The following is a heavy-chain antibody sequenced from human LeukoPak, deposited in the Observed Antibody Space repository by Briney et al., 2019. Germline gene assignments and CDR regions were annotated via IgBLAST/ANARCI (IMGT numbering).Heavy chain of an antibody. CDR2: ISYDGTNK. V-gene: IGHV3-30-3*01. J-gene: IGHJ4*02. CDR1: RFTFSSYA. Sequence: PGRSLRLSCAASRFTFSSYAMHWVRQAPGKGLEWVAVISYDGTNKHYADSVKGRFTISRDSSKNTLYLQMNSLRAEDTAVYYCAREQYSSSWLATDYWGQGTLVTVSS. CDR3: AREQYSSSWLATDY. D-gene: IGHD6-13*01.